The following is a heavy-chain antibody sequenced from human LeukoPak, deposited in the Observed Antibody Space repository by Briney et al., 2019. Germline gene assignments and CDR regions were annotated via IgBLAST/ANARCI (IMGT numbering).Heavy chain of an antibody. J-gene: IGHJ6*02. D-gene: IGHD3-3*01. CDR3: ARVAGGLRFLEWLSQKYYYYGMDV. Sequence: ASVKVSCKASGGTFSSYAISWVRQAPGQGLEWMGGIIPIFGTANYAQKFQGRVTITADESTSTAYMELSSLRSEDTAVYYCARVAGGLRFLEWLSQKYYYYGMDVWGQGTTVTVSS. CDR1: GGTFSSYA. V-gene: IGHV1-69*13. CDR2: IIPIFGTA.